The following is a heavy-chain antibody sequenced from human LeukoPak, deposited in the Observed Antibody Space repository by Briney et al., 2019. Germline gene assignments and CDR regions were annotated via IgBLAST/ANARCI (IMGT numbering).Heavy chain of an antibody. V-gene: IGHV3-23*01. CDR1: GFTFSSYA. CDR3: AKGTYYYDSSGYYGGYYFDY. Sequence: GGSLRLSCAASGFTFSSYAMSWVRQAPGKGMEWVSAIRGSGGSTKYADSVKGRFTISRDNSKNTLYLQMNSLRAEDTAVYYCAKGTYYYDSSGYYGGYYFDYWGQGTLVTVSS. J-gene: IGHJ4*02. D-gene: IGHD3-22*01. CDR2: IRGSGGST.